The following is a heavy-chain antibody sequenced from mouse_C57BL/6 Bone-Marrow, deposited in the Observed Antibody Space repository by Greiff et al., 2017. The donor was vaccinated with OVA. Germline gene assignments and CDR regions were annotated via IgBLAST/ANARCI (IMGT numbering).Heavy chain of an antibody. CDR2: IRNKANGYTT. J-gene: IGHJ2*01. CDR1: GFTFPDYY. D-gene: IGHD1-1*01. Sequence: EVKVVESGGGLVQPGGSLSLSCAASGFTFPDYYMSWVRQPPGKALEWLGFIRNKANGYTTEYSASVKGRFTISRDNSQSILYLQMNALRAEDSATYYCARSYYGSSYGYFDYWGQGTTLTVSS. CDR3: ARSYYGSSYGYFDY. V-gene: IGHV7-3*01.